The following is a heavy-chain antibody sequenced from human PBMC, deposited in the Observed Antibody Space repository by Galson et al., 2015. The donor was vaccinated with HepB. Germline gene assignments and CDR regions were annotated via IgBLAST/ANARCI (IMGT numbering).Heavy chain of an antibody. Sequence: SLRLSCAASGFTFSDCGMSWVRQAPGKGLEWVSSISGHGDSTYYADSGKGRFTISRDNSKNTLYLQMNSLRAEDTAVYYCAKHPPRVTLIVVVPGGWFDYWGQGTLVTVSS. CDR2: ISGHGDST. CDR1: GFTFSDCG. J-gene: IGHJ4*02. D-gene: IGHD3-22*01. V-gene: IGHV3-23*01. CDR3: AKHPPRVTLIVVVPGGWFDY.